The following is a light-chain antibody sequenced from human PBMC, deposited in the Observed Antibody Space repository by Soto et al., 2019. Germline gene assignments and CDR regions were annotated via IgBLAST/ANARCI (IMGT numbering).Light chain of an antibody. CDR1: ESISSW. CDR3: QQYNSYSLT. J-gene: IGKJ4*01. Sequence: DIQMTQSPSTLSASVGDRVTITCRASESISSWLAWYQQKPGKAPKLLIYKASILESGVPSRFSGSGSGTEFTLTISSLQPYDFATYYCQQYNSYSLTFGGGPKVEIK. CDR2: KAS. V-gene: IGKV1-5*03.